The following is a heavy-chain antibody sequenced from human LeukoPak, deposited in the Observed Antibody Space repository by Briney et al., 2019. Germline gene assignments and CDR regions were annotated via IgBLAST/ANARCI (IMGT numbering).Heavy chain of an antibody. D-gene: IGHD6-19*01. Sequence: ASVKVSCKASGYTFTSYYMHWVRQAPGQGLEWMGIINPSGGSTSYAQKFQGRVTTTRDTSTSTAYMELRSLRSDDTAVYYCARGAVAGTTVLDYWGQGTLVTVSS. J-gene: IGHJ4*02. V-gene: IGHV1-46*01. CDR1: GYTFTSYY. CDR3: ARGAVAGTTVLDY. CDR2: INPSGGST.